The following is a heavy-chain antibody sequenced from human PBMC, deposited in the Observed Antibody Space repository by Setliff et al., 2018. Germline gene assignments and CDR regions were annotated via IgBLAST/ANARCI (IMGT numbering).Heavy chain of an antibody. Sequence: ASVKVSCKASGDTSTTYAIHWVRQAPGQGLEWMGWINAGNGNIRYSQNFQGRVTITRDTSASTAYMELSSLRSEDTAVYFCAGALRDYYGSGSYYNWFDPWGQGTLVTVSS. D-gene: IGHD3-10*01. J-gene: IGHJ5*02. CDR2: INAGNGNI. V-gene: IGHV1-3*01. CDR1: GDTSTTYA. CDR3: AGALRDYYGSGSYYNWFDP.